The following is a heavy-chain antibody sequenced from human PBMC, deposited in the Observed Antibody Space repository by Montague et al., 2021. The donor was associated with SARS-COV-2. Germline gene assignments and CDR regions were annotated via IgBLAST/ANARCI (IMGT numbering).Heavy chain of an antibody. CDR3: ASGKFYDFWSGYYIHDSVYCKDY. CDR2: IHTSGST. V-gene: IGHV4-4*07. CDR1: GGSISSYY. J-gene: IGHJ6*03. D-gene: IGHD3-3*01. Sequence: SETLSLTCTVSGGSISSYYWSWIRQSAGKGLEWIGRIHTSGSTDYNPSLNSRVTMSVDTSKNQLSLKLSSVTAADTAVYYCASGKFYDFWSGYYIHDSVYCKDYWGQGATVTVSS.